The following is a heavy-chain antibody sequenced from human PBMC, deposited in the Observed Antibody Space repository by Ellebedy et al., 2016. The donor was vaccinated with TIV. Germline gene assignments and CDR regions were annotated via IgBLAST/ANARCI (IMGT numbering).Heavy chain of an antibody. Sequence: SETLSLTCTVSGGSISSYYWSWIRQPPGKGLEWIGYIYYSGSTNYNPSLKSRVTISVDTSKNQFSLKLSSVTAADTAVYYCARMDIVATIVGGYFDYWGQGTLVTVSS. V-gene: IGHV4-59*01. CDR1: GGSISSYY. CDR2: IYYSGST. D-gene: IGHD5-12*01. J-gene: IGHJ4*02. CDR3: ARMDIVATIVGGYFDY.